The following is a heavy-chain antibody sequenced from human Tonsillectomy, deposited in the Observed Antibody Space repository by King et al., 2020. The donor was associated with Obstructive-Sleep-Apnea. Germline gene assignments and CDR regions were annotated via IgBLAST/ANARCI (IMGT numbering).Heavy chain of an antibody. CDR1: GASVSSGIYH. CDR3: TSSTLQGYGFDY. CDR2: IYYTGST. V-gene: IGHV4-61*01. J-gene: IGHJ4*02. Sequence: VQLQESGPGLVKPSETLSLTCSVSGASVSSGIYHWSWLRQPPEKGLEWIGYIYYTGSTNYNPSLESRVTISVDTSKNQFSLRLSSVTAADTAVYYCTSSTLQGYGFDYWGRGTLVTGSS. D-gene: IGHD5-12*01.